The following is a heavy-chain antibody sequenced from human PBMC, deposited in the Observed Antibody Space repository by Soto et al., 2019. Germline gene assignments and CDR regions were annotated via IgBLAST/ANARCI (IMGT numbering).Heavy chain of an antibody. CDR2: IIPILGIA. CDR1: GGTFSSYT. V-gene: IGHV1-69*02. CDR3: ARGPFVVVVAATDYYYYYMDV. D-gene: IGHD2-15*01. Sequence: SVKVSFKASGGTFSSYTISWVRQAPGQGLEWMGRIIPILGIANYAQKFQGRVTITADKSTSTAYMELSSLRSEDTAVYYCARGPFVVVVAATDYYYYYMDVWGKGTTVTVSS. J-gene: IGHJ6*03.